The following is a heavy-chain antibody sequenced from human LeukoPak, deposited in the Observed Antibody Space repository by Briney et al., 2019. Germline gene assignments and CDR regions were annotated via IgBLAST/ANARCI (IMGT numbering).Heavy chain of an antibody. CDR1: VGSISRDY. V-gene: IGHV4-59*01. CDR3: ARAIAAAGSFNWFDP. Sequence: SETLSLTCIVPVGSISRDYWSCIRQPPGKGLEWIGYIYYSGSTNYNPSLKSRVTISVDTSKNQFSLKLSSVTAADTAVYYCARAIAAAGSFNWFDPWGQGTLVTVSS. CDR2: IYYSGST. D-gene: IGHD6-13*01. J-gene: IGHJ5*02.